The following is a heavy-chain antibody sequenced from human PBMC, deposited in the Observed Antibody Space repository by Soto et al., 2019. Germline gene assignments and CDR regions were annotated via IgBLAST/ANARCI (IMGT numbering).Heavy chain of an antibody. CDR1: GFTFSMYW. V-gene: IGHV3-74*01. D-gene: IGHD1-1*01. CDR2: INDDGIST. J-gene: IGHJ4*02. CDR3: TRGPRSTSTGTGAF. Sequence: EVQLVESGGGLVQPGGSLRLSCAASGFTFSMYWMHWVRQVPGKGPEWVSRINDDGISTNYADSVKGRFTISRDNAKNTLYLQQNALRVEDTAVYYCTRGPRSTSTGTGAFWGQGTLVTVSS.